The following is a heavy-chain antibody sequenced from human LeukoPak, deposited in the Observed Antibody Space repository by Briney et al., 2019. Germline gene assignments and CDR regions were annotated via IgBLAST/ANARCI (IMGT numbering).Heavy chain of an antibody. Sequence: ETLSLTCTVSGGSISSYYWSWIRQPPGKGLEWVSVIYSGGSTYYADSVKGRFTISRDNSKNTLYLQMNSLRAEDTAVYYCARDSSGWYYFDYWGQGTLVTVSS. J-gene: IGHJ4*02. D-gene: IGHD6-19*01. CDR3: ARDSSGWYYFDY. CDR1: GGSISSYY. CDR2: IYSGGST. V-gene: IGHV3-53*01.